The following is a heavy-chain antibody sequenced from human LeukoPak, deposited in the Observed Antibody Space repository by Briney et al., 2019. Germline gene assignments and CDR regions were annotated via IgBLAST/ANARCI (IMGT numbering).Heavy chain of an antibody. V-gene: IGHV3-48*01. CDR1: RFTFSRYA. Sequence: GGSLRLSCAASRFTFSRYAMSWVRQAPGKGLEWSAYISSGSYTIYYADPVKGRLTISSDNDKDSPYLQMKSLSAEDTAVYYCARAVGATEWFDPWGQGTLVTVSS. D-gene: IGHD1-26*01. CDR3: ARAVGATEWFDP. CDR2: ISSGSYTI. J-gene: IGHJ5*02.